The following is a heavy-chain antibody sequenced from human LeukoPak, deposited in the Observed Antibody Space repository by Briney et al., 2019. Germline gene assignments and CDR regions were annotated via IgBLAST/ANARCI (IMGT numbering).Heavy chain of an antibody. J-gene: IGHJ2*01. CDR2: IYHSGST. V-gene: IGHV4-38-2*02. D-gene: IGHD5/OR15-5a*01. CDR1: GYSISSGNY. CDR3: ARVSVLDWYFDL. Sequence: SETLSLTCTVSGYSISSGNYWGWIRQPPGEGLEWIGSIYHSGSTYYNPSLKSRVTISVDTSKNQFSLKLSSVTAADTAVYYCARVSVLDWYFDLWGRGTLVTVSS.